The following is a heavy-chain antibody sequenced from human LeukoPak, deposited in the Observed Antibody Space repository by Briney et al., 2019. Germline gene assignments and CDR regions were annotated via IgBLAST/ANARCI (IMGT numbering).Heavy chain of an antibody. CDR2: INHSGST. CDR1: GGSFSGYY. V-gene: IGHV4-34*01. J-gene: IGHJ2*01. CDR3: ARGRIWDTAMAERYFDL. Sequence: SETLSLTCAVYGGSFSGYYWSWIRQPPGKGLEWIGEINHSGSTNYNPSLKSRVTISVDTSKNQFSLKLSSVTVADTAVYYCARGRIWDTAMAERYFDLWGRGTLVTVSS. D-gene: IGHD5-18*01.